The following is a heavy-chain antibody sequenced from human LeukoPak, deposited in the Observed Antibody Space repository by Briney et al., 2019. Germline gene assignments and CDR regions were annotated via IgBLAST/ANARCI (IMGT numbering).Heavy chain of an antibody. CDR3: ARHPQEFRSDWFDP. Sequence: KASETLSLTCTVSGASISVFYWSWIRQSPEKGLEWLGYIFHTGSTNYNPSVKSRVTISMDTSKNQFSLRLNSMTAADTAVYYCARHPQEFRSDWFDPWGQGTLVTVSS. V-gene: IGHV4-59*08. J-gene: IGHJ5*02. D-gene: IGHD3-10*01. CDR2: IFHTGST. CDR1: GASISVFY.